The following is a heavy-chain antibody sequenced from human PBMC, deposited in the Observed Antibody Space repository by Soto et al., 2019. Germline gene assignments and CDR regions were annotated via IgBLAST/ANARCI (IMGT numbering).Heavy chain of an antibody. V-gene: IGHV1-69*01. J-gene: IGHJ4*02. CDR1: GGTFSSYA. D-gene: IGHD6-13*01. CDR3: ARDLRRYSSIWPVSDY. Sequence: QVQLVQSGAEVKKPGSSVKVSCKASGGTFSSYAISWVRQAPGQGLEWMGGIIPSFGIANYAQKFQGRVTITADESTSPAYMELNSLRSEDTAWYYCARDLRRYSSIWPVSDYWGQGTLVTVSS. CDR2: IIPSFGIA.